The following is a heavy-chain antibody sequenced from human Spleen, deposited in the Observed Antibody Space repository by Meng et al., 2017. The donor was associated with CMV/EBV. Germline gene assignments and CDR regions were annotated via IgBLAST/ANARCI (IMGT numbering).Heavy chain of an antibody. CDR3: ARIQSGGNSGVYYYYGMDV. CDR2: IDWDDDK. CDR1: GFSLSTSGMC. Sequence: SGPTLVKPTQPLTLICTFSGFSLSTSGMCVSWVRQPPGKALEWLALIDWDDDKYYSTSLKTRLTISKDTSKNQVVLTMTNMDPVDTATYYCARIQSGGNSGVYYYYGMDVWGQGTTVTVSS. D-gene: IGHD4-23*01. V-gene: IGHV2-70*20. J-gene: IGHJ6*02.